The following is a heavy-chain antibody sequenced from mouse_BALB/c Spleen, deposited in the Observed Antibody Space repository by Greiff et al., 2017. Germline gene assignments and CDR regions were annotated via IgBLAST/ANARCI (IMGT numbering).Heavy chain of an antibody. V-gene: IGHV1S135*01. CDR2: IDPFNGGT. CDR3: ARASYYDYEGFDY. Sequence: EVQLQQSGPELMKPGASVKISCKASGYSFTSYYMHWVKQSHGKSLEWIGYIDPFNGGTSYNQKFKGKATLTVDKSSSTAYMHLSSLTSEDSAVYYCARASYYDYEGFDYWGQGTTLTVSS. J-gene: IGHJ2*01. CDR1: GYSFTSYY. D-gene: IGHD2-4*01.